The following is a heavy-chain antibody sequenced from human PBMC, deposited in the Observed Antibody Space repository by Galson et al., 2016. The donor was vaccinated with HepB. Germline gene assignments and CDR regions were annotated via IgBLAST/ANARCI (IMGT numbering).Heavy chain of an antibody. CDR1: GGSISSYF. CDR3: ARGVTGTPYFDF. CDR2: VYKTGST. V-gene: IGHV4-59*01. J-gene: IGHJ4*02. D-gene: IGHD2-21*02. Sequence: LTCSVSGGSISSYFWSWIRQPPGKGLEWIGYVYKTGSTNYSPSLRGRVTTSVDTSKNQFSLNLISVTAADTAVYYCARGVTGTPYFDFWGPGALVTVSS.